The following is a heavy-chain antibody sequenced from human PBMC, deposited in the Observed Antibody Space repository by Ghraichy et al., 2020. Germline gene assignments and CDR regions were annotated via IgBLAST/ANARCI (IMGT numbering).Heavy chain of an antibody. V-gene: IGHV4-59*01. D-gene: IGHD6-25*01. CDR1: GGSFTNYY. CDR2: VSYSGST. Sequence: SETLSLTCTVSGGSFTNYYWSWIRQPPGRGPEWIGYVSYSGSTNYNPSFKSRVTISVDTSKNQFSLKLRSVTAADTAVYYCARKGDSGTWDRWFDPWGQGTLVTVSS. CDR3: ARKGDSGTWDRWFDP. J-gene: IGHJ5*02.